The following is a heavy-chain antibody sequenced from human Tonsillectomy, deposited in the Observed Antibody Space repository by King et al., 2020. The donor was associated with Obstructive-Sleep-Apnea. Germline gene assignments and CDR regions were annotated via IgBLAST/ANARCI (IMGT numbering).Heavy chain of an antibody. V-gene: IGHV3-11*06. J-gene: IGHJ4*02. CDR2: VSSSSSST. Sequence: VQLVESGGGLVKPGGSLRLSCAASGFTFSDYYMSWIRQAPGKGLEWVSYVSSSSSSTNYAESVKGRFTISRDNAKNSLYLQVHSLRAEDTAVYYYARTGGYSGPYYWGQGTLVTVSS. CDR3: ARTGGYSGPYY. D-gene: IGHD5-12*01. CDR1: GFTFSDYY.